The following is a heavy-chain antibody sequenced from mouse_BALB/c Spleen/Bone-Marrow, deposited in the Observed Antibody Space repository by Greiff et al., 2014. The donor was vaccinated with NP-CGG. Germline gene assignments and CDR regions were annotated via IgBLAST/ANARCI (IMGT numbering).Heavy chain of an antibody. V-gene: IGHV7-3*02. J-gene: IGHJ2*01. CDR1: GFTFTDYF. CDR3: ARDYSRYFDF. CDR2: IRNKPNGYTT. D-gene: IGHD5-1*01. Sequence: EVMLVESGGGLVQPGGSLRLSCTTSGFTFTDYFMTWVRQPPGKALEWLGFIRNKPNGYTTEYNPSVKGRFTISRDNSQGILYLQMNTLRAEDSAIYYCARDYSRYFDFWGQCNTPTVPS.